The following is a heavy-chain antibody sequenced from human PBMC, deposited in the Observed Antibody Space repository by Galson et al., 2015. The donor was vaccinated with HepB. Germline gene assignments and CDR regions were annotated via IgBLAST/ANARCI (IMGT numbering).Heavy chain of an antibody. V-gene: IGHV4-59*12. CDR1: GGSISSYY. CDR2: IYYSGST. Sequence: LSLTCTVSGGSISSYYWSWIRQPPGKGLEWIGYIYYSGSTNYNPSLKSRVTISVDTSKNQFSLKLSSVTAADTAVYYCARGGITMVRGVIGYWGQGTLVTVSS. J-gene: IGHJ4*02. D-gene: IGHD3-10*01. CDR3: ARGGITMVRGVIGY.